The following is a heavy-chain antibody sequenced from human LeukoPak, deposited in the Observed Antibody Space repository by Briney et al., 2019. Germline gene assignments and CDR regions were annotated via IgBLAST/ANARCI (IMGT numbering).Heavy chain of an antibody. J-gene: IGHJ4*02. CDR1: GGSFSNYY. D-gene: IGHD6-19*01. CDR2: IYTSGST. CDR3: ARDPSSGWYFFEN. Sequence: PSETLSLTCAVYGGSFSNYYWNWIRQPPGKGLEWIGRIYTSGSTNYNPSLKSRVTMSVDTSKNQFSLKLSSVTAADTAVYYCARDPSSGWYFFENWGQGTLVTVSS. V-gene: IGHV4-4*07.